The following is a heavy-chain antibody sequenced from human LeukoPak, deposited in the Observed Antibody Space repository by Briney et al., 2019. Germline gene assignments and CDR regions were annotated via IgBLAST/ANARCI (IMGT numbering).Heavy chain of an antibody. D-gene: IGHD6-6*01. CDR2: ISPTGSTT. J-gene: IGHJ4*02. V-gene: IGHV3-74*01. CDR3: ARGPNSNWSGLDF. Sequence: GGSLRLPCTASGFSFSGHWMHWARHLPGKGLXXXSRISPTGSTTGYAXXXXGRFTVSRDNAKNTLYLQVNNLRAEDTAVYYCARGPNSNWSGLDFWGQGTLLTVSS. CDR1: GFSFSGHW.